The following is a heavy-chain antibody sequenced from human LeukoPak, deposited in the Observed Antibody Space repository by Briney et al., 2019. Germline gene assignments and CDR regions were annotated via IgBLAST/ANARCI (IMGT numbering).Heavy chain of an antibody. Sequence: ASVKVSCKASGYTFTSYYMHWVRQAPGQGLEWMGIINPSGGSTSYAQKFQGRVTMTRDTSTSTVYMELSSLRSDDTAVYYCAREARGGGSGDWGQGTLVTVSS. CDR1: GYTFTSYY. J-gene: IGHJ4*02. D-gene: IGHD1-26*01. CDR3: AREARGGGSGD. CDR2: INPSGGST. V-gene: IGHV1-46*01.